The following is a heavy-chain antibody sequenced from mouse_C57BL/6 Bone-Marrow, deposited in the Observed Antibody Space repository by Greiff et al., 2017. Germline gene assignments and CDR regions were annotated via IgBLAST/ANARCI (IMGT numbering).Heavy chain of an antibody. Sequence: DVMLVESGGDLVKPGGSLKLSCAASGFTFSSYGMSWVRQTPDKRLEWVATISSGGSYTYYPDSVKGRFTISRDNAKNTLYLQRSSLKSEDTAMYYCARHYDYAWFAYWGQGTLVTVSA. CDR1: GFTFSSYG. V-gene: IGHV5-6*02. D-gene: IGHD2-4*01. CDR3: ARHYDYAWFAY. J-gene: IGHJ3*01. CDR2: ISSGGSYT.